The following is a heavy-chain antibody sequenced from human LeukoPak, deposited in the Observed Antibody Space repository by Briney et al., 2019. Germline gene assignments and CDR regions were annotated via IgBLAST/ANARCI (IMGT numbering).Heavy chain of an antibody. CDR3: ARDRVSGYGMDV. Sequence: ASVKVSCEASGGTFSSYAISWVRQAPGQGLEWMGGIIPIFGTANYAQKFQGRVTITADESTSTAYMELSSLRSEDTAVYYCARDRVSGYGMDVWGQGTTVTVSS. CDR2: IIPIFGTA. J-gene: IGHJ6*02. CDR1: GGTFSSYA. V-gene: IGHV1-69*13.